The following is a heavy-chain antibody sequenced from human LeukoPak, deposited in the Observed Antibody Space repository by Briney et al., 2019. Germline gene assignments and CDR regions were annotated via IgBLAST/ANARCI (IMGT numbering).Heavy chain of an antibody. D-gene: IGHD2-21*02. CDR2: INPNSGDT. Sequence: ASVKVSCKTSGYTFTGYYVHYVRQAPGQGLEWMGRINPNSGDTNYAQHFQGRVTMTRDTSITTPYMDLSRLTSDDTAVYYCARDYCGGDCFPDYWGQGTLVTVSS. J-gene: IGHJ4*02. CDR1: GYTFTGYY. V-gene: IGHV1-2*06. CDR3: ARDYCGGDCFPDY.